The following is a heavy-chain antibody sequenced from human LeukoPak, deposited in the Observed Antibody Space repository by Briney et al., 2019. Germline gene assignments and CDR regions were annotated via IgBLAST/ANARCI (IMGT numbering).Heavy chain of an antibody. J-gene: IGHJ4*02. V-gene: IGHV3-48*01. CDR3: ARDGRTVTTAYYFDY. CDR1: GFTFSSYS. CDR2: TSSSTSTI. D-gene: IGHD4-17*01. Sequence: PGGSLRLSCAASGFTFSSYSMNWVRQAPGKGLEWVSYTSSSTSTIYYADSVKGRFTISRDNSKNTLYLQMNSLRAEDTAVYYCARDGRTVTTAYYFDYWGQGTLVTVSS.